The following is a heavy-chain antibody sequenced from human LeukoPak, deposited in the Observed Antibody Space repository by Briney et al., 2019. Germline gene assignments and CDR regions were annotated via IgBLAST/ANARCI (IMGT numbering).Heavy chain of an antibody. D-gene: IGHD3-22*01. CDR1: GGTFSSYA. CDR2: IIAIFGTA. Sequence: GASVKVSCKASGGTFSSYAISWVRQAPGQGLEWMGGIIAIFGTANYAQKFQGRVTITADESTSTAYMELSGLRSEDTAVYYCARDTWYYDSSGYYYFDYWGQGTLVTVSS. J-gene: IGHJ4*02. V-gene: IGHV1-69*13. CDR3: ARDTWYYDSSGYYYFDY.